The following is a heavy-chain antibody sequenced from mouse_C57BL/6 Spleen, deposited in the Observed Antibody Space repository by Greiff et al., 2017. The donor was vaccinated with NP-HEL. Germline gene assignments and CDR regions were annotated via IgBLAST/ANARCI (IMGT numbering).Heavy chain of an antibody. CDR3: ARGEGNYYFDY. CDR2: INPNNGGT. J-gene: IGHJ2*01. D-gene: IGHD2-1*01. V-gene: IGHV1-26*01. Sequence: VQLQQSGPELVKPGASVKISCKASGYTFTDYYMNWVKQSHGKSLEWIGDINPNNGGTSYNQKFKGKATLTVDKSSSTAYMELRSLTSEDSAVYYCARGEGNYYFDYWGQGTTLTVSS. CDR1: GYTFTDYY.